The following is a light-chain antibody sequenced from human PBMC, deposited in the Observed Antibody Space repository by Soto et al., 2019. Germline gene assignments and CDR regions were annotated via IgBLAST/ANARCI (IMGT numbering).Light chain of an antibody. V-gene: IGKV3-20*01. CDR3: QHFGSSRGT. J-gene: IGKJ1*01. CDR2: GAS. Sequence: ELVMTQSPATLSVSPGERATLSCRASQSVSSNLAWYQQKPGQAPRLLIYGASSRATGIPDRFSGSGSGTDFTLTISRLEPEDFAVYDCQHFGSSRGTFGQGTKVDI. CDR1: QSVSSN.